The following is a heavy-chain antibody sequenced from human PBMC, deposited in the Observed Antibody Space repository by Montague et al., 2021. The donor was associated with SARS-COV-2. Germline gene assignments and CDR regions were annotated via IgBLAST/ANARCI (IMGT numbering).Heavy chain of an antibody. J-gene: IGHJ4*02. V-gene: IGHV4-59*11. D-gene: IGHD3-16*01. Sequence: SETLSLTCTVSGASINGHHWSWIRQPPGKGLEWIGYMKSSGSTNYKPSLKSRVTISVDTSKKQVSLKVISVTAADTAVYYCVRDLGDRDGGFDYWGQGTLVTVSS. CDR3: VRDLGDRDGGFDY. CDR1: GASINGHH. CDR2: MKSSGST.